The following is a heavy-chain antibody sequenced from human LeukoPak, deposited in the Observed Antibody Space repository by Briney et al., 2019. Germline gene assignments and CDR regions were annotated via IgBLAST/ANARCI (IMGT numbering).Heavy chain of an antibody. CDR1: GFTFSSYG. CDR3: ANLGTGYCSSTSCYDGDY. J-gene: IGHJ4*02. CDR2: IRYDGSNK. Sequence: GGSLRLSCAASGFTFSSYGMHWVRQAPGKGLEWVAFIRYDGSNKYYADSVKGRFTISRDNSKNTLYLQMNSLRAEDTAVYYCANLGTGYCSSTSCYDGDYWGQGTLVTVSS. V-gene: IGHV3-30*02. D-gene: IGHD2-2*01.